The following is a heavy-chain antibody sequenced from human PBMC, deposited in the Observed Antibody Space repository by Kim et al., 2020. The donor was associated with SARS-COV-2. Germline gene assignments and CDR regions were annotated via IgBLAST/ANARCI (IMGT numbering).Heavy chain of an antibody. V-gene: IGHV1-8*01. CDR1: GYTFISYD. CDR3: ARAGGSYHYYGMDV. CDR2: MNPNSGNT. Sequence: ASVKVSCKASGYTFISYDINWVRQATGQGLEWMGWMNPNSGNTGYTQKFQGRVTMTRNTSISTAYMELSSLRSEDTAVYYCARAGGSYHYYGMDVWGQGTTVTVSS. D-gene: IGHD2-15*01. J-gene: IGHJ6*02.